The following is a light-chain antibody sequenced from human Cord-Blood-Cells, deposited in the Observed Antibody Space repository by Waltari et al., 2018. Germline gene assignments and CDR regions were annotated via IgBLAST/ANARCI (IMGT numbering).Light chain of an antibody. CDR3: CSYAGSSTVV. J-gene: IGLJ2*01. CDR1: SSDVGSYNL. V-gene: IGLV2-23*01. CDR2: EGS. Sequence: QSALTQPASVSGSPGQSITISCTGTSSDVGSYNLVSWYQQHPGKAPKLMMYEGSKRPSGVSNRCSGCKSGNTASLTISGLQAEDEADYYCCSYAGSSTVVFGGGTKLTVL.